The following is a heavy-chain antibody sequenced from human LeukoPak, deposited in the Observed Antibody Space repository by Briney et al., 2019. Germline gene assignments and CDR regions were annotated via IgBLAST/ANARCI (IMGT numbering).Heavy chain of an antibody. J-gene: IGHJ4*02. V-gene: IGHV4-59*08. CDR3: AGAPLIAVAGFFDY. Sequence: SETLSLTCTVSGGSISSYYWSWFRQPPGKGLEWIGYIYYSGSTNYNPSLKSRVTISVDTPKNQFSLKLSSVTAADTAVYYCAGAPLIAVAGFFDYWGQGTLVTVSS. CDR1: GGSISSYY. D-gene: IGHD6-19*01. CDR2: IYYSGST.